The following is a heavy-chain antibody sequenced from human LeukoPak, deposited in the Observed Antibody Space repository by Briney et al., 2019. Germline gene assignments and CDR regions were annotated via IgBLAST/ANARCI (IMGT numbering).Heavy chain of an antibody. J-gene: IGHJ6*02. CDR1: GGTFSSYT. V-gene: IGHV1-69*02. Sequence: SVKVSCKASGGTFSSYTISWVRQAPGQGLEWMGRIIPILGIANYAQKFQGRVTITADKSTSTAYMELRSLRSEDTAVYYCARAEVYYYGMDVWGQGTTVTVSS. CDR2: IIPILGIA. CDR3: ARAEVYYYGMDV.